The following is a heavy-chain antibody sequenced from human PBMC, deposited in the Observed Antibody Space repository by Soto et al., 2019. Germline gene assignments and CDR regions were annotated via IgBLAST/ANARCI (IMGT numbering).Heavy chain of an antibody. V-gene: IGHV3-23*01. D-gene: IGHD2-15*01. CDR3: AKVPLYCSGGSCYPFDY. CDR1: GFTFSSYA. CDR2: ISGSGGST. Sequence: GGSLRLSCAASGFTFSSYAMSWVRQAPGKGLEWVSAISGSGGSTYYADSVKGRFTISRDNSKNTLYLQMNSLRAEDTAVYYCAKVPLYCSGGSCYPFDYWGQGTLVTVSS. J-gene: IGHJ4*02.